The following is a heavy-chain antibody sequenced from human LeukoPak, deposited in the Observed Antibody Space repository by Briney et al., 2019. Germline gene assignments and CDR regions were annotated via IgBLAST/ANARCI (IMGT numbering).Heavy chain of an antibody. Sequence: SETLSLTCTVSGGFISSSSYYWGWIRQPPGKGLEWIGSIYYSGSTYYNPSLKSRVTISVDTSKNQFSLKLSSVTAADTAVYYCARQARSGSYWGQGTLVTVSS. CDR2: IYYSGST. V-gene: IGHV4-39*01. J-gene: IGHJ4*02. CDR1: GGFISSSSYY. D-gene: IGHD1-26*01. CDR3: ARQARSGSY.